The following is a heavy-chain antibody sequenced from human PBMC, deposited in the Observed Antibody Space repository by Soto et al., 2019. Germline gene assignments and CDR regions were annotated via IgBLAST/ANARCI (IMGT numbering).Heavy chain of an antibody. CDR2: IWYDGSNK. CDR1: GFTFSSYG. J-gene: IGHJ6*02. D-gene: IGHD6-25*01. V-gene: IGHV3-33*06. Sequence: GGSLRLSCAASGFTFSSYGMHWVRQAPGKGLEWVAVIWYDGSNKYYADSVKGRFTISRDNSKNTLYLQMNSLRAEDTAVYYCAKDIAALRYYYYGMDVWGQGTTVTVSS. CDR3: AKDIAALRYYYYGMDV.